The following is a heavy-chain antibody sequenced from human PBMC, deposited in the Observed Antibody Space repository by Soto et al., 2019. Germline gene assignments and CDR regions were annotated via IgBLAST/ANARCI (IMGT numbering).Heavy chain of an antibody. J-gene: IGHJ1*01. CDR3: AADEGHSQGYGSY. V-gene: IGHV1-58*01. CDR1: GFTFSSSA. CDR2: IVVGSGNT. Sequence: QMQLVQSGPEVKKPGTSVKVSCKASGFTFSSSAVQWVRQARGQRLEWVGWIVVGSGNTNYAQKFQERVTITRDLSTSTAYMQPSSLRSEDTAVYYCAADEGHSQGYGSYWGQGTLVTVSS. D-gene: IGHD3-10*01.